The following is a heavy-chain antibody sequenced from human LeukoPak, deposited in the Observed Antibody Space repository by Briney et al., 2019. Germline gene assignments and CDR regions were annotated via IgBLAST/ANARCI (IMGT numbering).Heavy chain of an antibody. CDR3: ARGLRDCSSTSCYTSVAFDI. CDR1: GGSISSYY. CDR2: IYTSGST. J-gene: IGHJ3*02. V-gene: IGHV4-4*09. Sequence: PSETLSLTCTVSGGSISSYYWSWLRQPPGKGVEWIGYIYTSGSTNYNPSLKSRVTISVDTSKNQFSPKLSSVTAADTAVYYCARGLRDCSSTSCYTSVAFDIWGQGTMVTASS. D-gene: IGHD2-2*02.